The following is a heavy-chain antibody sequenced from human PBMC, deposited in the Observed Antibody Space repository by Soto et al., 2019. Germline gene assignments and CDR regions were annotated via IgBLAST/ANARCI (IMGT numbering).Heavy chain of an antibody. V-gene: IGHV1-58*01. J-gene: IGHJ4*02. Sequence: SVKVSCKASGFTFTSSAFQWVRQARGQRLEWIGWIAVGSGYTNYAQRFQDRVTLTRDMSTATTYMELSRLTSEDTAIYYCAADEMAWQQMVPSDYWGQGTLVTVSS. CDR3: AADEMAWQQMVPSDY. CDR1: GFTFTSSA. CDR2: IAVGSGYT. D-gene: IGHD2-8*01.